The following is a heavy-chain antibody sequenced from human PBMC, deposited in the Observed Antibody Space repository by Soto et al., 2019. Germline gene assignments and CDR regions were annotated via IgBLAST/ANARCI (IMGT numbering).Heavy chain of an antibody. CDR2: ISGTSNYI. CDR3: VRVAGLLTRDY. V-gene: IGHV3-21*01. J-gene: IGHJ4*02. Sequence: EVQLVESGGGLVKPGGSLRLSCAASGFTFSSYTMSWARQAPGKGLEWVASISGTSNYIYYADPLKGRFTISRDNAKNSLFLQIDSLRAEDTALYYCVRVAGLLTRDYWGQGTRVTVSS. CDR1: GFTFSSYT. D-gene: IGHD2-15*01.